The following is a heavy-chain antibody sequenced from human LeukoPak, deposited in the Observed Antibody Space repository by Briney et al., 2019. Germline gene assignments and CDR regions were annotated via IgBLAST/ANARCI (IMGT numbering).Heavy chain of an antibody. Sequence: PGGSLRLSCAASGFTVSSNYMSWVRQAPGKGLEWVSVIYSGGSTYYPDSVKRRFTISRDNSKNTLYLQMNSLRAEDTAVYYCARDSQLQYFQHWGQGTLVTVSS. D-gene: IGHD2-21*01. CDR2: IYSGGST. V-gene: IGHV3-53*01. CDR1: GFTVSSNY. CDR3: ARDSQLQYFQH. J-gene: IGHJ1*01.